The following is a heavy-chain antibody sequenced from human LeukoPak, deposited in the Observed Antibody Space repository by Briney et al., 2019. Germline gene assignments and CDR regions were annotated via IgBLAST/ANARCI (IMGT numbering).Heavy chain of an antibody. CDR3: ARPKQQLVPSYDY. Sequence: GGSLRLSCAASGFTFSSYAMHCVRQAPGKGLEWVALISYDGSNKYYADSVKGRFTISRDNSKNTLYLQMNSLRAEDTAVYYCARPKQQLVPSYDYWGQGTLVTVAS. J-gene: IGHJ4*02. D-gene: IGHD6-13*01. CDR1: GFTFSSYA. CDR2: ISYDGSNK. V-gene: IGHV3-30-3*01.